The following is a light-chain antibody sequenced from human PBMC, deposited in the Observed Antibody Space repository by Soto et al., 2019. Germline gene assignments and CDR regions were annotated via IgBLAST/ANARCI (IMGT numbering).Light chain of an antibody. CDR3: QQRSNWPSLT. J-gene: IGKJ4*01. CDR2: DAS. CDR1: QSVSSY. Sequence: EIVLTQAAATLSLSPGERATLSCRASQSVSSYLAWYQQKPGQAPRLLIYDASNRATGIPARFRGSGSGTDFTLTISSLEPEDFAVYYCQQRSNWPSLTFGGGTKVDIK. V-gene: IGKV3-11*01.